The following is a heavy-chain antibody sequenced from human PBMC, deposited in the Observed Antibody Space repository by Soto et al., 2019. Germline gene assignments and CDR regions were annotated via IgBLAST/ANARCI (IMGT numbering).Heavy chain of an antibody. V-gene: IGHV4-31*03. CDR1: GGSISSGGYY. CDR3: ARDWEPYDSSGMYFDL. J-gene: IGHJ2*01. CDR2: IYYSGST. Sequence: QVQLQESGPGLVKPSQTLSLTCTVSGGSISSGGYYWSWIRQHPGKGLAWIGYIYYSGSTYYNPSLKSRVTISVDTSKNQFSLKLSSVTAADTAVYYCARDWEPYDSSGMYFDLWGRGTLVTVSS. D-gene: IGHD3-22*01.